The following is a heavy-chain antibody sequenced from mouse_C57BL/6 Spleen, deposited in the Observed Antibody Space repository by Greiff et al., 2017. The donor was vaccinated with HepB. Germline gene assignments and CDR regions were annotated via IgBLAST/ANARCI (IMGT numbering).Heavy chain of an antibody. J-gene: IGHJ2*01. CDR3: ARLLGRLDY. D-gene: IGHD4-1*01. V-gene: IGHV5-17*01. CDR1: GFTFSDYG. Sequence: DVHLVESGGGLVKPGGSLKLSCAASGFTFSDYGMHWVRQAPEKGLEWVAYISSGSSTIYYADTVKGRFTISRDNAKNTLFLQMTSLRSEDTAMYYCARLLGRLDYWGQGTTLTVSS. CDR2: ISSGSSTI.